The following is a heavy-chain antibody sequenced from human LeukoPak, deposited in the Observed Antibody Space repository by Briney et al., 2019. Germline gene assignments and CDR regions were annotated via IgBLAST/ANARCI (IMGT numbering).Heavy chain of an antibody. CDR3: ARGGRYSYGFLGPYGMDV. D-gene: IGHD5-18*01. J-gene: IGHJ6*02. CDR1: GGSISSYY. CDR2: IYYSGST. Sequence: SETLSLTCTVSGGSISSYYWSWIRQSPVKGLDWIGYIYYSGSTDYNPSLKSRVTISVDTSKNQFSLKLSSVTAADTAVYYCARGGRYSYGFLGPYGMDVWGQGTTVTVSS. V-gene: IGHV4-59*01.